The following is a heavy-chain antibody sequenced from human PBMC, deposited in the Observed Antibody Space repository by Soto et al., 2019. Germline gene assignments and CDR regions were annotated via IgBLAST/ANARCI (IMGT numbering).Heavy chain of an antibody. CDR3: ARDSRYCSGGSCYERAFDY. CDR2: IYYSGST. J-gene: IGHJ4*02. D-gene: IGHD2-15*01. Sequence: SETLSLTCTVSGGSISSGGYYWSWIRQHPGKGLEWIGYIYYSGSTYYNPSLKSRVTISVDTSKNQFSLKLSSVTAADTAVYYCARDSRYCSGGSCYERAFDYWGQGTLVTVSS. V-gene: IGHV4-31*03. CDR1: GGSISSGGYY.